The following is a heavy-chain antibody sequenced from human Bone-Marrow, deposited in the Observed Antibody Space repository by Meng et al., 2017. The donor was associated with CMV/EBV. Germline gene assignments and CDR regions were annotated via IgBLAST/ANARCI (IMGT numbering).Heavy chain of an antibody. CDR1: GYTFTSYG. J-gene: IGHJ6*02. CDR3: ARWDIVVVPAAPDGMDV. D-gene: IGHD2-2*01. V-gene: IGHV1-18*01. Sequence: ASVKVSCKASGYTFTSYGISWVRQAPGQGLEWMGWISAYNGNTNYAQKLQGRVTMTTDTSTSTAYMELRSLRSDDTAVYYCARWDIVVVPAAPDGMDVWGQGTTVTV. CDR2: ISAYNGNT.